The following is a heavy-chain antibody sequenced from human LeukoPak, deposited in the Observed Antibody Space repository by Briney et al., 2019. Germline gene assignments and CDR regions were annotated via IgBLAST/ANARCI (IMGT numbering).Heavy chain of an antibody. CDR1: GFSFSDHW. CDR2: IKQDGSEK. Sequence: PGGSLRLSCAASGFSFSDHWMSWVRQAPGKGLERVANIKQDGSEKYYVGSLKGRFTISRDNAKNSLYLQMNSLRAEDTAVYYCARAGIWYKSRVHWWVFDYWGQGTLVTVSS. CDR3: ARAGIWYKSRVHWWVFDY. J-gene: IGHJ4*02. D-gene: IGHD1-14*01. V-gene: IGHV3-7*01.